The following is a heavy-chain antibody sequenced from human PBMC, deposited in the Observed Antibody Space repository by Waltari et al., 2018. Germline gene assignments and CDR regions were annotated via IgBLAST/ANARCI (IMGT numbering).Heavy chain of an antibody. CDR1: GGSISSSSYY. Sequence: QLQLQESGPGLVKPSETLSLTCTVSGGSISSSSYYWGWIRQPPGKGLEWIGSIYYSGRTYYNPSLKSRVTISVDTSKNQFSLKLSSVTAADTAVYYCARLAAAGGPPLDYWGQGTLVTVSS. CDR2: IYYSGRT. D-gene: IGHD6-13*01. J-gene: IGHJ4*02. V-gene: IGHV4-39*01. CDR3: ARLAAAGGPPLDY.